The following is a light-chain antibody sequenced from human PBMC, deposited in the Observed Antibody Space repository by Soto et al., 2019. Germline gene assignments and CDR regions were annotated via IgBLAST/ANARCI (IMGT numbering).Light chain of an antibody. V-gene: IGKV3-20*01. J-gene: IGKJ1*01. Sequence: EIVLTQSPGTLSLSPGERATLSCRASQSVRPNFLAWYQQKPGQAPRLLIYGVSDRATGIPDRFSDSGSGTDFTLTITRLEPEDFAMYYCQRYDSFRAFGQGTKVDI. CDR2: GVS. CDR3: QRYDSFRA. CDR1: QSVRPNF.